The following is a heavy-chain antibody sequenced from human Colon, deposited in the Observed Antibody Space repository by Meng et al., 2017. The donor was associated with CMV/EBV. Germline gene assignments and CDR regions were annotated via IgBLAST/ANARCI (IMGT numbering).Heavy chain of an antibody. Sequence: ASVKVSCKASGYTFTGYYMHWVRQAPGQGLEWLGWINPNSGGTNYAQKFQGRVTMTRDTSITTAYMELSRLRSDDTAVFYCARGPPRGYDWNDGLHWFDPWGQGTLVTVSS. V-gene: IGHV1-2*02. CDR1: GYTFTGYY. J-gene: IGHJ5*02. CDR3: ARGPPRGYDWNDGLHWFDP. CDR2: INPNSGGT. D-gene: IGHD1-1*01.